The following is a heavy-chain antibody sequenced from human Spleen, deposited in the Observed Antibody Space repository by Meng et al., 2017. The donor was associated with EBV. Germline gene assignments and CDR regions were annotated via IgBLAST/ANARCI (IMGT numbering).Heavy chain of an antibody. Sequence: VQVQQWGAVLLKPSATLSLTCGVYGASFSGYYWSWIRQPPGKGLEWIGEINHSGSSTYSPSLKSRVTISVDTSKNQFSLRLSSVTAADTAVYYCARARIVARSPWFDPWGPGTLVTVSS. V-gene: IGHV4-34*01. CDR3: ARARIVARSPWFDP. D-gene: IGHD6-6*01. CDR1: GASFSGYY. J-gene: IGHJ5*02. CDR2: INHSGSS.